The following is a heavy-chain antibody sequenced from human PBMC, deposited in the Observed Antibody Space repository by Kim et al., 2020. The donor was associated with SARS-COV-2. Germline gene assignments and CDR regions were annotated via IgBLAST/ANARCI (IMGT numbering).Heavy chain of an antibody. V-gene: IGHV4-4*07. CDR1: GDSLSSDY. Sequence: SETLSLTCTVSGDSLSSDYWSWNRQPAGKGLEWIGRIYTSGRTNYNPSLQSRVTMSVDMSTNQFSLKLSSVTAADTAASYCASALGHWGQGTRVTVPS. CDR3: ASALGH. CDR2: IYTSGRT. J-gene: IGHJ4*02. D-gene: IGHD3-16*02.